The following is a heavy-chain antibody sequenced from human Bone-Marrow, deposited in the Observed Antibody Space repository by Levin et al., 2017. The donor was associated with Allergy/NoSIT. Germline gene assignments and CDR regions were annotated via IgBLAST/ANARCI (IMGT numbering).Heavy chain of an antibody. V-gene: IGHV1-18*01. Sequence: ASVKVSCKASGYSFTSYGITWVRQAPGQGLEWMGRISVYNGNTNYAQNVQGRVTMTTDTSTSTAYMELRSLRSDDTAVYYCAGGVPGDIVATIWDDYFYYYLDVWGKGTTVTVSS. J-gene: IGHJ6*03. CDR2: ISVYNGNT. CDR3: AGGVPGDIVATIWDDYFYYYLDV. D-gene: IGHD5-12*01. CDR1: GYSFTSYG.